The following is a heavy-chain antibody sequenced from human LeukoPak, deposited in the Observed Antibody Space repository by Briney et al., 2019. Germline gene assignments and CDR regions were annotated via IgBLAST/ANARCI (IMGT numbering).Heavy chain of an antibody. CDR2: ISGSGGST. V-gene: IGHV3-23*01. CDR3: ARVSSSGWYINWFDP. J-gene: IGHJ5*02. D-gene: IGHD6-19*01. Sequence: GGSLRLSCAASGFTFSSYAMSWVRQAPGKGLEWVSAISGSGGSTYYADSVKGRFTISRDNSKNTLYLQMNSLRAEDTAVYYCARVSSSGWYINWFDPWGQGTLVTVSS. CDR1: GFTFSSYA.